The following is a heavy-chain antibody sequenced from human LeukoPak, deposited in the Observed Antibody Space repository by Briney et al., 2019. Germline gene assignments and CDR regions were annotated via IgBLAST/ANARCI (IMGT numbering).Heavy chain of an antibody. V-gene: IGHV4-4*07. Sequence: GSLRLSCATSGFTFSNYWMHWVRQAPGKGLEWIGRIHTSGSTNYNPSLKSRVTMSVDTSKNQFSLKLSSVTAADTAVYYCARDQYYYDSSGYYRFDYWGQGTLVTVSS. D-gene: IGHD3-22*01. CDR2: IHTSGST. CDR1: GFTFSNYW. J-gene: IGHJ4*02. CDR3: ARDQYYYDSSGYYRFDY.